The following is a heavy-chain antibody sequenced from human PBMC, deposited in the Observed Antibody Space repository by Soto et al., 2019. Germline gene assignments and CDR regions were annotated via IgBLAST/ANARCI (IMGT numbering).Heavy chain of an antibody. Sequence: PSETLSLTCTVSSDSISNYYCSWFRQPPGKGLEWIGYMYYNGYTSYNPSLKSRVTISVDTSKNQFSLKVNSVTAADTAVYYCARESYYGSGATVVAYWGQGTLVTVSS. CDR1: SDSISNYY. CDR2: MYYNGYT. J-gene: IGHJ4*02. V-gene: IGHV4-59*01. D-gene: IGHD3-10*01. CDR3: ARESYYGSGATVVAY.